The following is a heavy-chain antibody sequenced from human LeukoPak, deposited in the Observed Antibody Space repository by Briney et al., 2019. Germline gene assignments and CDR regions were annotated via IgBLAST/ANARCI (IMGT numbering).Heavy chain of an antibody. V-gene: IGHV5-51*01. CDR2: IYPGDSDT. CDR3: ARTLDPGVAAAGTGDY. D-gene: IGHD6-13*01. J-gene: IGHJ4*02. Sequence: GESLKISCKGSGYSFNSYWIGWVRQMPGKGLEWMGIIYPGDSDTRYSPSFQGQVTISADNSISPAYLQWSSLKASDTAMYYCARTLDPGVAAAGTGDYWGQGTLVTVSS. CDR1: GYSFNSYW.